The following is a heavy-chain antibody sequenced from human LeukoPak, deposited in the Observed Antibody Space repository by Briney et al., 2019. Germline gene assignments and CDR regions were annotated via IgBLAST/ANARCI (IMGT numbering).Heavy chain of an antibody. Sequence: ASVKVSCKASGYTFTSYYMHWVRQAPGQGLEWMGIINPSGGSTSYAQKFQGRVTMTRDTSTSTVYMELRSLRSDDTAVYSCARVAQHRYYYDSSDFRYYFDYWGQGTLVTVSS. V-gene: IGHV1-46*01. CDR3: ARVAQHRYYYDSSDFRYYFDY. CDR2: INPSGGST. CDR1: GYTFTSYY. D-gene: IGHD3-22*01. J-gene: IGHJ4*02.